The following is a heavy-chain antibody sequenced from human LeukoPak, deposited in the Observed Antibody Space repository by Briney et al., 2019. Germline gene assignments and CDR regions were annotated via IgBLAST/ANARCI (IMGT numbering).Heavy chain of an antibody. J-gene: IGHJ4*02. Sequence: ASVKVSCKASGYTFTGYYMHWGRQAPGQGLEWMGWINPNSGGTNYAQKFQGRVTMTRDTSISTAYMELSRLRSDHTAVYYWAREGVGYYYDSSGYGKDYWGQGTLVTVSS. CDR2: INPNSGGT. CDR1: GYTFTGYY. CDR3: AREGVGYYYDSSGYGKDY. V-gene: IGHV1-2*02. D-gene: IGHD3-22*01.